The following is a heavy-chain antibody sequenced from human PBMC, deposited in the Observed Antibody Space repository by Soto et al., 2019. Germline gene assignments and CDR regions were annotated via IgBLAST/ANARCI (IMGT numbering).Heavy chain of an antibody. J-gene: IGHJ4*02. CDR1: GGSISSGDYY. Sequence: PSETLSLTCTVSGGSISSGDYYWSWIRQPPGKGLEWIGYIYYSGSTYYNPSLKSRVTISVDTSKNQFSLKLSSVTAADTAVYYCAREVVPAADHYFDYWGQGTLVTGSS. CDR2: IYYSGST. CDR3: AREVVPAADHYFDY. V-gene: IGHV4-30-4*01. D-gene: IGHD2-2*01.